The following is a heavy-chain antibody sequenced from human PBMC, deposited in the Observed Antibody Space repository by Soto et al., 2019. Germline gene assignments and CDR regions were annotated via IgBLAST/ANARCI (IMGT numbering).Heavy chain of an antibody. D-gene: IGHD3-10*01. V-gene: IGHV4-59*08. CDR1: GGSISSYY. Sequence: SETLSLTCTVSGGSISSYYWSWVRQPPGKGLEWIGYIYYSGSTNYNPSLKSRVTISVDTSKNQFSLKLSSVTAADTAVYYCARHGFFSPWDYYYCYFMDVWGKGTTVTGSS. J-gene: IGHJ6*03. CDR3: ARHGFFSPWDYYYCYFMDV. CDR2: IYYSGST.